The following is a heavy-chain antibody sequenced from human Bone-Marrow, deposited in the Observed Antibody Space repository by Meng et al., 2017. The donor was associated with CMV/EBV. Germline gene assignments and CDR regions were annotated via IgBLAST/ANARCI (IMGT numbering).Heavy chain of an antibody. CDR1: GYTFTSYY. D-gene: IGHD5-18*01. Sequence: ASVKVSCKASGYTFTSYYMHWVRQAPGQGLEWMGIINPSGGSTSYAQKFQGRVTMTRDTSTSTVYMELSSLRSEDTAVYYCARPNTARGYSDAFDIWGQGTMVTVSS. J-gene: IGHJ3*02. CDR3: ARPNTARGYSDAFDI. CDR2: INPSGGST. V-gene: IGHV1-46*01.